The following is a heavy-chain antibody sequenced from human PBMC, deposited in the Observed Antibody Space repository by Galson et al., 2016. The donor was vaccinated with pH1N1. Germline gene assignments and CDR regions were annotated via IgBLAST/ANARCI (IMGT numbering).Heavy chain of an antibody. V-gene: IGHV2-70*11. CDR3: ARLGYGDDGHYIDV. CDR1: GFSLSTSGLC. Sequence: PALVKPTQTLTLTCTFSGFSLSTSGLCVSWIRQPPGKALEWLARIDWDDDTYYSTSLKTRLTISKNTSTSQVVLTMPNMAPVDTATYYCARLGYGDDGHYIDVWGKGTTVTVSS. D-gene: IGHD4-17*01. J-gene: IGHJ6*03. CDR2: IDWDDDT.